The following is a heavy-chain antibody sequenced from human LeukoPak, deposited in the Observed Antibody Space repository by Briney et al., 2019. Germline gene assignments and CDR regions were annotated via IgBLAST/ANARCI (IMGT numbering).Heavy chain of an antibody. CDR3: AREDYTIGFDS. J-gene: IGHJ5*01. CDR1: GGSISSGGYY. Sequence: SQTLSLTCTVSGGSISSGGYYWSWLRQPPGRGLEWIGYIYHSGSTYYNPSLKSRVTISVDRSKNQFSLKLSSVTAADTAVYYCAREDYTIGFDSWGQGTLVTVSS. V-gene: IGHV4-30-2*01. CDR2: IYHSGST. D-gene: IGHD4-11*01.